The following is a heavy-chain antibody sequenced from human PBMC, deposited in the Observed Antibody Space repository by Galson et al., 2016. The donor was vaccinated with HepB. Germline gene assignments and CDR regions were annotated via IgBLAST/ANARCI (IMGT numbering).Heavy chain of an antibody. CDR1: GFTVSSHY. Sequence: SLRLSCAAPGFTVSSHYMGWVRQAPGKGLEWVSIIYPGGETHYADSLKGRFTISRDNSKNTFYLKMNSLSAEDTAVYYCATDHGPSGWLYWGQGTLVIVSS. J-gene: IGHJ4*02. V-gene: IGHV3-53*01. CDR2: IYPGGET. D-gene: IGHD6-19*01. CDR3: ATDHGPSGWLY.